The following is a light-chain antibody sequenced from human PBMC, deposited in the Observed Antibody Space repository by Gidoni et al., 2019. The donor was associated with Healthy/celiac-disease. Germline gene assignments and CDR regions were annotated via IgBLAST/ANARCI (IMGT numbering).Light chain of an antibody. CDR2: KDS. J-gene: IGLJ2*01. CDR1: ALPKRY. Sequence: SYELTQPPSVSVSPGQTARITCSGDALPKRYAYWYQQKPGQAPVLVIYKDSERPPGTPERFPGSSSGTTVTLTISGVQAEDEADYYCQSADSSGTYVVFGGGTKLTVL. V-gene: IGLV3-25*03. CDR3: QSADSSGTYVV.